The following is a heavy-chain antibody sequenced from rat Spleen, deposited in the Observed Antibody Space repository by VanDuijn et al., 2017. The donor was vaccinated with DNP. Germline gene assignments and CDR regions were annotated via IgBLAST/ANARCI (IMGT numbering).Heavy chain of an antibody. CDR3: TRHAVNSGYYFDY. CDR2: ISYNGGTP. D-gene: IGHD4-3*01. J-gene: IGHJ2*01. V-gene: IGHV5-7*01. CDR1: GFTFSDYY. Sequence: EVLLVESDGGLVQPGRSLKLSCAVSGFTFSDYYMAWVRQAPAKGLEWVATISYNGGTPYYRNSVKGRFTISRDNAQSTLYLQMDSLRSEDTATYYCTRHAVNSGYYFDYWGQGVMVTFSS.